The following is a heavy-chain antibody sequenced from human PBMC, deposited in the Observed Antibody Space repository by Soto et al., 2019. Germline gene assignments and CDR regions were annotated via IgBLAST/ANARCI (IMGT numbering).Heavy chain of an antibody. CDR2: IKHSGST. J-gene: IGHJ5*02. CDR3: ARLRSHAALYDYIWGSYPSNWFDP. Sequence: SETLSLTCAVYGGSFSGYYWSWIHHPPGKGLEWIGEIKHSGSTNYTPSLKSRVNMSVYTSENQFSLKLSSVTAADTAVHYCARLRSHAALYDYIWGSYPSNWFDPWGQGTLLTVPS. V-gene: IGHV4-34*01. D-gene: IGHD3-16*02. CDR1: GGSFSGYY.